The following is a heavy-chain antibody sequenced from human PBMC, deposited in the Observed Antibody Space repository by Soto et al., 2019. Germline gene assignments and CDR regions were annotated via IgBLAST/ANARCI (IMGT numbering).Heavy chain of an antibody. Sequence: QVQLRESGPGLVKPSQTLSLTCTVSDGSISSGAYYWSWIRQSPGKGLEWIGYIYFSGDTYYNPSLKGRLSISRDTSKNQFFLRLSSVTAADTAVYYCARRFVGGTYPNGFDPWGQGTLVTVSS. D-gene: IGHD6-19*01. V-gene: IGHV4-30-4*01. J-gene: IGHJ5*02. CDR2: IYFSGDT. CDR1: DGSISSGAYY. CDR3: ARRFVGGTYPNGFDP.